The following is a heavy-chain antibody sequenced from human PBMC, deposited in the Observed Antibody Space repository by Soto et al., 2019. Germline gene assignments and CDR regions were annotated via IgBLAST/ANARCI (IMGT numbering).Heavy chain of an antibody. D-gene: IGHD6-13*01. CDR2: ISSGSTYI. Sequence: PGGSLRLSCAASGFTFSSYSMNWVRQAPGEGREWVSFISSGSTYIYYADSVKGRFTISRDTARNSVYLQMNSLRAEDTAVYYCAREIHVAAADPSAFDFWGQGTMVTV. CDR1: GFTFSSYS. V-gene: IGHV3-21*01. CDR3: AREIHVAAADPSAFDF. J-gene: IGHJ3*01.